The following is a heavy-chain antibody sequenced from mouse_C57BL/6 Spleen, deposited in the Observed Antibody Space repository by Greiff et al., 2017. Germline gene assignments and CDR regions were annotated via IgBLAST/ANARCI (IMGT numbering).Heavy chain of an antibody. J-gene: IGHJ3*01. CDR1: GYTFTSYW. Sequence: QVQLQQPGAELVKPGASVKLSCKASGYTFTSYWMPWVKQRPGQGLEWIGMIHPNSGSTNYNAKFKSKATLTVDKSSSTAYMQLSSLTSEDSAVYYGAREEGSLFAYWGQGTLVTVSA. CDR3: AREEGSLFAY. CDR2: IHPNSGST. V-gene: IGHV1-64*01.